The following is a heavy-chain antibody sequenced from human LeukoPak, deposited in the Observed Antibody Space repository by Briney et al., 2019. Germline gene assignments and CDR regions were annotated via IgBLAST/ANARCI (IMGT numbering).Heavy chain of an antibody. CDR2: INHSGST. Sequence: SETLSLTCAVYGGPFSGYYLSWIRQPPGKGLEWIGEINHSGSTNYNPSLKSRVTISVDTSKNQFSLKLSSVTAADTAVYYCARGSITDIWGQGTMVTVSS. CDR3: ARGSITDI. CDR1: GGPFSGYY. V-gene: IGHV4-34*01. J-gene: IGHJ3*02.